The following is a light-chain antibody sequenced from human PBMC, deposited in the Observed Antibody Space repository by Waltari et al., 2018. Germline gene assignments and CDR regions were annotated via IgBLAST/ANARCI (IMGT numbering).Light chain of an antibody. CDR3: GTWDSSLSAAV. CDR2: DNS. V-gene: IGLV1-51*01. Sequence: QSVLTQPPSVSAAPGQKVTISCSGSTSNIGSNYVSWYQQLPGTAPKLLIYDNSKRPSGSPDRFSASKSGTSATLDITGLQTGDEADYYCGTWDSSLSAAVFGGGTKLIAL. J-gene: IGLJ3*02. CDR1: TSNIGSNY.